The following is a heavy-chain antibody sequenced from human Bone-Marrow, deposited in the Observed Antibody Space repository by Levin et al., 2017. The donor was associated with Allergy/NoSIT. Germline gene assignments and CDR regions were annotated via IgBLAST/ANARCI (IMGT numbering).Heavy chain of an antibody. CDR3: ARRSSSGSRASYYFDY. CDR2: IYPGDSDT. CDR1: GYSFTSYW. V-gene: IGHV5-51*01. Sequence: HGESLKISCKGSGYSFTSYWIGWVRQMPGKGLEWMGIIYPGDSDTRYSPSFQGQVTISADKSISTAYLQWSSLKASDTAMYYCARRSSSGSRASYYFDYWGQGTLVTVSS. D-gene: IGHD6-19*01. J-gene: IGHJ4*02.